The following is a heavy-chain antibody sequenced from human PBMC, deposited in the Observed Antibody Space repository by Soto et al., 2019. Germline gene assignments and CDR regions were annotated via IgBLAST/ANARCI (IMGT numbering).Heavy chain of an antibody. V-gene: IGHV4-31*03. D-gene: IGHD5-18*01. Sequence: QVQLQESGPGLVKPSQTLSLTCTVSGGSISSGGYYWSWIRQHPGKGLEWIGYIYYSGSTYYNPSLKSRVTISVDTSKNQFSLKLSSVTAADTAVYYCARGDGEAMVFSARYFDLWGRGTLVTVSS. CDR1: GGSISSGGYY. J-gene: IGHJ2*01. CDR3: ARGDGEAMVFSARYFDL. CDR2: IYYSGST.